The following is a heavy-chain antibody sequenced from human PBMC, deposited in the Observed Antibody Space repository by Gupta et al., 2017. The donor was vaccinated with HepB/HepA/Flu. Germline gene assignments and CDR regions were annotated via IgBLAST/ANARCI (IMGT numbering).Heavy chain of an antibody. V-gene: IGHV4-31*03. CDR3: AREQYSSSSGRYYYYYMDV. CDR2: IYYNGAT. CDR1: GGSIRSDGYY. D-gene: IGHD6-6*01. Sequence: QVQLQESGPGLVKPSQTLSLTCTVSGGSIRSDGYYWRWIRQHPGKGLEWIGYIYYNGATYYNPSLTSRVTFSVDTSQSQFSLKLSSVTAADTAVYYCAREQYSSSSGRYYYYYMDVWGKGTTVTVSS. J-gene: IGHJ6*03.